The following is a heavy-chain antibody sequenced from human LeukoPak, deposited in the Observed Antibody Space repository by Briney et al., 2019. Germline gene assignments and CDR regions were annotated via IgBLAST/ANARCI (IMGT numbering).Heavy chain of an antibody. J-gene: IGHJ3*02. D-gene: IGHD2-15*01. Sequence: ASVKVSCKASGYTFTGYYMHWVRQAPGQGLEWMEWINPNSGGTNYAQKFQGRVTMTRDTSISTAYMELSRLRSDDTAVYYCARAPKKPTVAALVFDIWGQGTMVTVSS. V-gene: IGHV1-2*02. CDR3: ARAPKKPTVAALVFDI. CDR1: GYTFTGYY. CDR2: INPNSGGT.